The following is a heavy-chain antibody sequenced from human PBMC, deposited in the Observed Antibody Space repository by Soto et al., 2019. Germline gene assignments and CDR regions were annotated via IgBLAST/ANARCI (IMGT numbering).Heavy chain of an antibody. J-gene: IGHJ6*02. V-gene: IGHV3-33*01. D-gene: IGHD2-15*01. CDR1: GFTFSSYG. CDR3: ARDGGGNQYYYYGMDV. Sequence: GGSLRLSCAASGFTFSSYGMHWVRQAPGKGLEWVAVIWYDGSNKYYADSVKGRFTISRDNSKNTLYLQMNSLRTEDTAVYYCARDGGGNQYYYYGMDVWGQGTTVTVSS. CDR2: IWYDGSNK.